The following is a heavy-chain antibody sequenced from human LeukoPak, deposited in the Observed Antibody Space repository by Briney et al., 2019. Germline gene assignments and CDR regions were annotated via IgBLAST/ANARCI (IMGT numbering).Heavy chain of an antibody. CDR3: AGGQQLAYFDY. D-gene: IGHD6-13*01. CDR1: GGSFSGYY. CDR2: INHSGST. V-gene: IGHV4-34*01. J-gene: IGHJ4*02. Sequence: SETLSLTCAVYGGSFSGYYWSWIRQPPGKGLEWIGEINHSGSTNYNPSLKSRVTISVDTSKNQFSLKLSSVTAADTAVYYCAGGQQLAYFDYWGQGTLVTVSS.